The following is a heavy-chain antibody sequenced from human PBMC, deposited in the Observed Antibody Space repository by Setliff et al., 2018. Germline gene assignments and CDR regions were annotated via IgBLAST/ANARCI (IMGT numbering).Heavy chain of an antibody. CDR2: INHRGST. V-gene: IGHV4-34*01. Sequence: SETLSLTCAAYGGTFSDYYWTWIRQTPGKGLEWVGEINHRGSTNYNPSLKSRVTISVDTSRDQFSLKLISMTAADTAVYYCARGRNVAARLLDPWGQGTLVTVSS. CDR1: GGTFSDYY. J-gene: IGHJ5*02. CDR3: ARGRNVAARLLDP. D-gene: IGHD6-6*01.